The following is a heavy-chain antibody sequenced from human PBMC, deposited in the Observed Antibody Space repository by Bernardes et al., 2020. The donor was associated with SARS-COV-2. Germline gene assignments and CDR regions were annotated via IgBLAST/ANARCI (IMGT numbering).Heavy chain of an antibody. CDR3: AGNMIVVIGYYYYGMDV. J-gene: IGHJ6*02. D-gene: IGHD3-22*01. V-gene: IGHV4-61*01. Sequence: SETLSLTCTVSGGSVSGGSYHWSWIRQPPGKGLEWIGYISGGGRTNYNPSLKSRVTISADMSKNQFSLRLISVTAADTAVYYCAGNMIVVIGYYYYGMDVWGQGTTVTVSS. CDR1: GGSVSGGSYH. CDR2: ISGGGRT.